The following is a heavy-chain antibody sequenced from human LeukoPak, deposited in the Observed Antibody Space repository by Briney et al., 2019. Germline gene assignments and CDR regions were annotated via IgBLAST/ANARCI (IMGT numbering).Heavy chain of an antibody. CDR2: ISYDGSNK. CDR1: GFTFSSYG. Sequence: GGSLRLSCAASGFTFSSYGMHWVRQAPGKGLEWVAVISYDGSNKYYADSVKGRFTISRDNSKNTLYLQMNSLRAEDTAVYYCAKSGQQRLTVIGVVEGPKSTFDAWGQGTLVTVSA. CDR3: AKSGQQRLTVIGVVEGPKSTFDA. J-gene: IGHJ5*02. D-gene: IGHD3-3*01. V-gene: IGHV3-30*18.